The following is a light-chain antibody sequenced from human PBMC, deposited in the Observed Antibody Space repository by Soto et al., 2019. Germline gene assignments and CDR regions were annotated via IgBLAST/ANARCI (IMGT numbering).Light chain of an antibody. CDR3: QSYDTSLSAWV. CDR1: SSNIGAGYD. J-gene: IGLJ3*02. Sequence: QAVVTQPPSVSGAPGQRVTISCTGSSSNIGAGYDVHWYQQLPGTAPKLLIFGNDNRPSGVPDRFSGSKSGTSASLAITGLQADDEADYYCQSYDTSLSAWVFGGGTKVTVL. CDR2: GND. V-gene: IGLV1-40*01.